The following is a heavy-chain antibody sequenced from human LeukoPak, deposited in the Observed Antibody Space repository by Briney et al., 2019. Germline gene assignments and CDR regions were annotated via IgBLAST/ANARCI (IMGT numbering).Heavy chain of an antibody. D-gene: IGHD3-22*01. Sequence: GASVKVSCKVSGYTLTELSMHWVRQAPGKGLEWMGGFDPEDGETIYAQKFQGRVAMTEDTSTDTAYMELSSLRSEDTAVYYCATSYHDSSGYYYPRDYWGQGTLVTVSS. CDR3: ATSYHDSSGYYYPRDY. J-gene: IGHJ4*02. CDR2: FDPEDGET. V-gene: IGHV1-24*01. CDR1: GYTLTELS.